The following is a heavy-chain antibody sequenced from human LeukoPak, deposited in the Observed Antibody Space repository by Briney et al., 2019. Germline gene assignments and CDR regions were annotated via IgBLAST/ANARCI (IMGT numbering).Heavy chain of an antibody. Sequence: GGSLRLSCAASGFTFSSYGMHWVRQAPGKGLEWVAVISYDGSNKYYADSVKGRFTISRDNSENTLYLQMNSLRAEDTAVYYCAKAVGSSGREYYFDYWGQGTLVTVSS. CDR2: ISYDGSNK. CDR3: AKAVGSSGREYYFDY. CDR1: GFTFSSYG. J-gene: IGHJ4*02. V-gene: IGHV3-30*18. D-gene: IGHD6-6*01.